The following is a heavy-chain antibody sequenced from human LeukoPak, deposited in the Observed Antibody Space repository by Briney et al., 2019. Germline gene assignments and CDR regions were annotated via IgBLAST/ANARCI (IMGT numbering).Heavy chain of an antibody. D-gene: IGHD2/OR15-2a*01. CDR3: ARAPITPRTIVIRRSPGFDY. Sequence: ASVKVSCKASAYTFVSYDISWVRQAPGQGLEWMGWISTHKGNTNYAQKLQGRVTMTTDTSTSTAYMELRSLRSDDTAVYYCARAPITPRTIVIRRSPGFDYWGQGTLVTVSS. V-gene: IGHV1-18*01. CDR2: ISTHKGNT. CDR1: AYTFVSYD. J-gene: IGHJ4*02.